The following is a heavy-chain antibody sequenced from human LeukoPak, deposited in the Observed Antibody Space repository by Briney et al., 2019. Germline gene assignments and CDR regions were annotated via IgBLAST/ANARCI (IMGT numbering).Heavy chain of an antibody. Sequence: GSSVKVSCKASGGTFSSYAISWVRQAPGQGLEWMGGIIPIFGTANYAQKFQGRVTITADESTSTAYMELSSLRSEATAVYYCARGGGGDYVWGSYHVDYWGQGTLVTVSS. CDR3: ARGGGGDYVWGSYHVDY. CDR2: IIPIFGTA. CDR1: GGTFSSYA. V-gene: IGHV1-69*01. D-gene: IGHD3-16*02. J-gene: IGHJ4*02.